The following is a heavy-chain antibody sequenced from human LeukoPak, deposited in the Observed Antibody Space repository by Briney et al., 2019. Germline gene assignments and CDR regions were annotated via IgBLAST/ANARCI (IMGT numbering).Heavy chain of an antibody. CDR3: ARGMDSGSYLHYLDY. J-gene: IGHJ4*02. D-gene: IGHD1-26*01. CDR2: ISSSSSTI. CDR1: GFTFSSYS. Sequence: PGGSLRLSCAASGFTFSSYSMNWVRQAPGKGLEWVSYISSSSSTIYYADSVKGRFTISRDNAKSSLYLQTNSLRAEDTAVYYCARGMDSGSYLHYLDYWGQGTLVTVSS. V-gene: IGHV3-48*01.